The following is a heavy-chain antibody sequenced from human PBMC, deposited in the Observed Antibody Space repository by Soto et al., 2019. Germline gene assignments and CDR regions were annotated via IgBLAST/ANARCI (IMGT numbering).Heavy chain of an antibody. Sequence: GSVKVSCKASGYTCTSYAISWVRQAPGQGLEWMGCISPYNGNTNYAQKLQGRVTMTTDTSTSTAYMELRRLRSDDTALYYCARLWGPYYYAGSGYVDYWG. V-gene: IGHV1-18*01. CDR1: GYTCTSYA. D-gene: IGHD3-22*01. J-gene: IGHJ4*01. CDR2: ISPYNGNT. CDR3: ARLWGPYYYAGSGYVDY.